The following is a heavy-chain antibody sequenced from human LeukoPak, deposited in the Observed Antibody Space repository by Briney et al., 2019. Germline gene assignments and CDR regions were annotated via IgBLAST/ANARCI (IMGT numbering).Heavy chain of an antibody. CDR2: ISYSGST. CDR1: GGSISSYY. Sequence: SETLSLTCTVSGGSISSYYWTWIRQPPGKGLEWIGYISYSGSTNYNPSLKSQVTISVDTSKNQISLNLSSVTAADTAVYYCARGVRYGDFWGQGTLVTVSS. J-gene: IGHJ4*02. CDR3: ARGVRYGDF. D-gene: IGHD4-17*01. V-gene: IGHV4-59*01.